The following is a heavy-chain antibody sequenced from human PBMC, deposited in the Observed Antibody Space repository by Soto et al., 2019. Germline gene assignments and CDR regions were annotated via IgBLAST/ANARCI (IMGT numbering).Heavy chain of an antibody. CDR3: TRHEPDRYYYYYGMDV. CDR2: IRSKANSYAT. Sequence: EVQLVESGGGLVQPGGSLKLSCAAPGFTFSGSAMHWVRQASGKGLEWGGRIRSKANSYATAYAASVKGRFTISRDDSKNTAYLQMNSLKTEDTAVYYCTRHEPDRYYYYYGMDVWGQGTTVTVSS. V-gene: IGHV3-73*02. J-gene: IGHJ6*02. CDR1: GFTFSGSA.